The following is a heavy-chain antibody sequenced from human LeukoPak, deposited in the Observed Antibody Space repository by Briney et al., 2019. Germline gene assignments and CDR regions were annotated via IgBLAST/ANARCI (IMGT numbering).Heavy chain of an antibody. CDR2: INHSGST. CDR3: ARRRQGKRTQWPSAYYFDY. Sequence: SETLSLTCAVYGGSFSGYYWSWIRQPPGKGLEWIGEINHSGSTNYNPSLKSRVTISVDTSKNQFSLKLSSVTAADTAVYYCARRRQGKRTQWPSAYYFDYWGQGTLVTVSS. CDR1: GGSFSGYY. V-gene: IGHV4-34*01. J-gene: IGHJ4*02. D-gene: IGHD6-19*01.